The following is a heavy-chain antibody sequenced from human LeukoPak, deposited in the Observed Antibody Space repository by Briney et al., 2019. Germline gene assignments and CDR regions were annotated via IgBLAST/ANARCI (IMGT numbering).Heavy chain of an antibody. J-gene: IGHJ6*02. CDR2: ISYDGSNK. D-gene: IGHD1-26*01. Sequence: PGRSLRLSCAASGFTFTSYGMHWVRQAPGKGLEWVPVISYDGSNKYYADSVKGRFTISRDNSKNTLYLQMNSLRAEDTAVYYCAKDNVGATNYYYYGVDVWGQGTTVTVSS. CDR3: AKDNVGATNYYYYGVDV. V-gene: IGHV3-30*18. CDR1: GFTFTSYG.